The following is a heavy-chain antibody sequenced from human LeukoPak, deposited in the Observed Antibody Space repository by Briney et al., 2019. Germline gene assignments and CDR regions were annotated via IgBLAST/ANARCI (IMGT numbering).Heavy chain of an antibody. CDR3: AKGRYYDSSGRGINFDY. J-gene: IGHJ4*02. D-gene: IGHD3-22*01. Sequence: PGRSLRLSCAAAGFTFKNYWMSCVRQAPGEWLEWVANIKQDGSEKYYVYSVKGRFTMSRDNAENSVYLQMNSLRADDTAVYYCAKGRYYDSSGRGINFDYWGQGTLVTVSS. V-gene: IGHV3-7*03. CDR2: IKQDGSEK. CDR1: GFTFKNYW.